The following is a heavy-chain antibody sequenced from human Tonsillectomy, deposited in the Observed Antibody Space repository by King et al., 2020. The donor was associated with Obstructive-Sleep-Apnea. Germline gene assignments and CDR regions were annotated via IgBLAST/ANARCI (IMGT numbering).Heavy chain of an antibody. CDR2: INHSGST. CDR1: GGSFSGYY. J-gene: IGHJ3*02. D-gene: IGHD3-9*01. Sequence: HVQLQQWGAGLLKPSETLSLTCAVYGGSFSGYYWSWIRQPPGKGLEWIGEINHSGSTNYNPSLKSRVTISVDTSKNQFSLKLSSVTAADTAVYYCASGPAFLIGLSSCAFDIWGQGTMVTVSS. V-gene: IGHV4-34*01. CDR3: ASGPAFLIGLSSCAFDI.